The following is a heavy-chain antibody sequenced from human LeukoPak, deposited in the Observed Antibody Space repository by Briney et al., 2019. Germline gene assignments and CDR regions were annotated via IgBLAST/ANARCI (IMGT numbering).Heavy chain of an antibody. V-gene: IGHV3-23*01. D-gene: IGHD6-19*01. J-gene: IGHJ4*02. CDR3: AKDTDSSGWYGSHDY. CDR2: ISGSGGST. CDR1: GFTFSSYA. Sequence: PGGSLRLSCAASGFTFSSYAMSWVRQAPGKGLEWVSAISGSGGSTYYADSVKGRFTISRDNSKNTLYLQMNSLRAEDTAVYYCAKDTDSSGWYGSHDYWGQGTLVTVSS.